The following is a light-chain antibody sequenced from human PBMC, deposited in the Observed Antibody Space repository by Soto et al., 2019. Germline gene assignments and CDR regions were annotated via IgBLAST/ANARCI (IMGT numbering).Light chain of an antibody. CDR1: QSVTSRY. CDR3: QQYGSSPWT. Sequence: EIVLTQSPGTLSLSPGERATLSCRASQSVTSRYFAWYQQNAGQAPSLLIYGASSRATGIPDRFSGSGSGTDFTLTISRLEPEDFAVYYCQQYGSSPWTFGQGTKVEIK. J-gene: IGKJ1*01. CDR2: GAS. V-gene: IGKV3-20*01.